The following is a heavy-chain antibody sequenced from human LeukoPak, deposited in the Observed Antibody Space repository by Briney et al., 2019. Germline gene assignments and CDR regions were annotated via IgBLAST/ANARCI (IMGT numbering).Heavy chain of an antibody. V-gene: IGHV5-51*01. J-gene: IGHJ3*02. D-gene: IGHD1-26*01. CDR2: IYPDDSST. CDR3: AXHFTGGDGFDI. Sequence: GESLKISCKGSGYXFRTYWIGWVRXXPGXXLEWMGIIYPDDSSTTYNPSVQGQVTFAADKTINTAYLLWSSLEAADTAMXXCAXHFTGGDGFDIWGQGTKVIVSS. CDR1: GYXFRTYW.